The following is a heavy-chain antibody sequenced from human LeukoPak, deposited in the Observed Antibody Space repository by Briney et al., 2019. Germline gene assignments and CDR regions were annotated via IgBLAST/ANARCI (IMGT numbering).Heavy chain of an antibody. Sequence: PSETLSLTCTVSGDSITNSNYFWGWIRQPPGQGLEWIGEVFYNGNTHYNPSLKSRVIISTDTSKNQFSLTLTAVTASDTALYYCARRSPLVVVTAAHYYDYWGQGTLVTVSS. D-gene: IGHD2-21*02. CDR2: VFYNGNT. V-gene: IGHV4-39*01. CDR3: ARRSPLVVVTAAHYYDY. CDR1: GDSITNSNYF. J-gene: IGHJ4*02.